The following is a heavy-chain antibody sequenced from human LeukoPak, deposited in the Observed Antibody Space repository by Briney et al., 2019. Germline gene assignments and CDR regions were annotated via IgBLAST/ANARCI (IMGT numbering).Heavy chain of an antibody. Sequence: GALRLSCAASGFTVITNDMTWVRQAPGKGLEWVSVLYSDGNTKYADSVQGRSTISRDNSKNTLYLEMNSLSPDDTAVYYCARGVEPLAANTLAYWGQGTLVTVSS. V-gene: IGHV3-53*01. CDR2: LYSDGNT. CDR3: ARGVEPLAANTLAY. D-gene: IGHD1-14*01. CDR1: GFTVITND. J-gene: IGHJ4*02.